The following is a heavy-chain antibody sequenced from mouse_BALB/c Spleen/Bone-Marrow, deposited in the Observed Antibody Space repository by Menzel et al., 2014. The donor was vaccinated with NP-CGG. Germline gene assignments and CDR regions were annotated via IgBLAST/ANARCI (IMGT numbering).Heavy chain of an antibody. V-gene: IGHV2-2*02. D-gene: IGHD1-1*01. CDR1: GFSLTSYG. Sequence: VHLVESGPGLVQPSQSLSITCTVSGFSLTSYGVHWVRQSPGKGLEWLGVIWSGGSTDYNAAFISRLSISKDNSKSQVFFKMNSLQVNDTAIYYCARYGNILGYWGQGTTFTVSS. CDR2: IWSGGST. CDR3: ARYGNILGY. J-gene: IGHJ2*01.